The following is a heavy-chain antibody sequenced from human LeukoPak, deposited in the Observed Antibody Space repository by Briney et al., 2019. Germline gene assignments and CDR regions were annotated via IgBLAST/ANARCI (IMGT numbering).Heavy chain of an antibody. J-gene: IGHJ4*02. V-gene: IGHV3-23*01. D-gene: IGHD3-22*01. CDR3: AKDFLGGYQDY. CDR1: GFTFSSYA. Sequence: GGSLRLSCVASGFTFSSYAMSWVRQAPGKGLEWVSFLSSRGGSKYYADSVRGRFTISRDNSKNTLYLQMNSLRAEDTAVYYCAKDFLGGYQDYWGQGTLVSVSS. CDR2: LSSRGGSK.